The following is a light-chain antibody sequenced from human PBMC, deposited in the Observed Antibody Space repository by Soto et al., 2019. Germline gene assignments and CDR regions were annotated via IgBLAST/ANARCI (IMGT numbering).Light chain of an antibody. J-gene: IGKJ1*01. CDR3: QKYNSAPWT. Sequence: EIVLTQSPATLSVSPGERATLSCRASESVRTSLAWYQQKPGRSPSLLIYGASNRATGLPARFSGSGSGTEFTLTISSLQSEDVATYYCQKYNSAPWTFGQGTKVEIK. V-gene: IGKV3-15*01. CDR2: GAS. CDR1: ESVRTS.